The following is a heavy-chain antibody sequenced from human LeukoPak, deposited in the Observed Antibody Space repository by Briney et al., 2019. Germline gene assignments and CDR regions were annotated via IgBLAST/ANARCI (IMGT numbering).Heavy chain of an antibody. Sequence: PGGSLRLSCAASGVTFSDYAMSWLRQAPGVGLGWVSAISGSGVGTNYADSVKGGVTISRDNSKNTLYLQMNSLRAEDTAVYYCAKNGRETHDKYFFDFWGQGTLVTVSS. V-gene: IGHV3-23*01. CDR2: ISGSGVGT. CDR3: AKNGRETHDKYFFDF. D-gene: IGHD3-9*01. CDR1: GVTFSDYA. J-gene: IGHJ4*02.